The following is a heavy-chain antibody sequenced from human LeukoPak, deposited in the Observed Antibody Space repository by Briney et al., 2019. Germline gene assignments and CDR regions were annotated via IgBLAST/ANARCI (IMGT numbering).Heavy chain of an antibody. D-gene: IGHD2-21*02. CDR2: IKQDGSEK. Sequence: QTGGSLRLSCAASGFTFSSYWMSWVRHAPGKGLQWVANIKQDGSEKYYVDSVKGRFTISRDNAKNSLYLQMSSLRAEDTAVYYCARGGLLWFSWGQGTLLTVSS. CDR3: ARGGLLWFS. CDR1: GFTFSSYW. V-gene: IGHV3-7*03. J-gene: IGHJ5*02.